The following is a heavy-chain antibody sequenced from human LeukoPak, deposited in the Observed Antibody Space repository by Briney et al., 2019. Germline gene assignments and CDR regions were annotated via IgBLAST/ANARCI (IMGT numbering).Heavy chain of an antibody. D-gene: IGHD5-18*01. CDR2: ISYDGSSK. V-gene: IGHV3-30*04. CDR3: ARARSSYGYGDAFDI. CDR1: GFTFSTYA. Sequence: GGSLRLSCAASGFTFSTYATHWVRQAPGKGLEWVAVISYDGSSKYYADSVKGRFTISRDNSKNTLYLQMNSLRAEDTAVYYCARARSSYGYGDAFDIWGQGTMVTVPS. J-gene: IGHJ3*02.